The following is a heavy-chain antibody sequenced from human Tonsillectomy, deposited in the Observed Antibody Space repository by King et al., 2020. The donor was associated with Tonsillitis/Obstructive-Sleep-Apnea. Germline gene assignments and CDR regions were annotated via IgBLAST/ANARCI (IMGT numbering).Heavy chain of an antibody. Sequence: VQLVESGAEVKKPGEALKISCNGFGYNFSNHWIGWGRQMPGRGLEWMGIIYPGDSDTRYSPSFQGQVTISADKSISTAYLQWNSLKAPDSGIYFCARSVTSALTNWFDPWGQGTQVTVSS. V-gene: IGHV5-51*01. CDR1: GYNFSNHW. D-gene: IGHD3-9*01. CDR3: ARSVTSALTNWFDP. J-gene: IGHJ5*02. CDR2: IYPGDSDT.